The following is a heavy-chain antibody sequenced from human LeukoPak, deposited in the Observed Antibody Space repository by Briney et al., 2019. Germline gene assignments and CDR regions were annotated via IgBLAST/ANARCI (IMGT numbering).Heavy chain of an antibody. Sequence: GGSLRLSCAASGFTFSGFAMSWIRQAPGKGLEWVAFIRYDGSNKYYADSVKGRFTISRDNSKNTLYLQMNSLRTKDTAVYYCVKLGSGSAYYYYMDVWGKGTTVTISS. CDR1: GFTFSGFA. J-gene: IGHJ6*03. CDR2: IRYDGSNK. CDR3: VKLGSGSAYYYYMDV. V-gene: IGHV3-30*02. D-gene: IGHD3-10*01.